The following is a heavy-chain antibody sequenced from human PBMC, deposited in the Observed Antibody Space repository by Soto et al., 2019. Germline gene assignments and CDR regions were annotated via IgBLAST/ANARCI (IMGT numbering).Heavy chain of an antibody. J-gene: IGHJ4*02. CDR3: ARLGVAVAGRDYFDY. Sequence: QLQLQESGPGLVKPSETLSLTCTVSGGSISSSSYYWGWIRQPPGKGLEWNGSTYYSGSTYYNPSLKGRVTISVDTSQNQFSLKLSSVTAADTAVYYCARLGVAVAGRDYFDYWGQGTLVTVSS. D-gene: IGHD6-19*01. CDR2: TYYSGST. V-gene: IGHV4-39*01. CDR1: GGSISSSSYY.